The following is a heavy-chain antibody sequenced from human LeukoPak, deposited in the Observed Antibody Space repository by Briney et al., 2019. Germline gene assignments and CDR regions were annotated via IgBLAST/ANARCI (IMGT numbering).Heavy chain of an antibody. CDR1: GFTFSSYS. Sequence: GGSLRLSCSASGFTFSSYSMNWVRQAPGKGLEWVSSISSSSSYIYYADSVTGRFTISRDTAKNSLYLQMNSLRAEETVVYYCARSVAGPRWNILSWGQGALVTVSS. J-gene: IGHJ4*02. CDR3: ARSVAGPRWNILS. V-gene: IGHV3-21*01. D-gene: IGHD6-19*01. CDR2: ISSSSSYI.